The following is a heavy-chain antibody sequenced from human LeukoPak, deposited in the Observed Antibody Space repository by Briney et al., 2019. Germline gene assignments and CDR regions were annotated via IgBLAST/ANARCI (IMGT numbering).Heavy chain of an antibody. V-gene: IGHV4-61*02. CDR2: TYTSGST. CDR1: GGSISSGSYY. J-gene: IGHJ3*02. D-gene: IGHD3-22*01. CDR3: ARDDSSGYVDAFDI. Sequence: SETLSLTSTVSGGSISSGSYYWSWIRQPAGKGLEWIGRTYTSGSTNYNPSLKSRVTISVDTSKNQFSLKLSSVTAANTAVYYCARDDSSGYVDAFDIWGQGTMVTVSS.